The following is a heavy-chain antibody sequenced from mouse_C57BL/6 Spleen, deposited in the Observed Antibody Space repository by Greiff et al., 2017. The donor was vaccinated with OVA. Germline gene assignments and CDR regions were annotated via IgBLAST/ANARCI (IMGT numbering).Heavy chain of an antibody. Sequence: VQLQQSGAELVRPGASVTLSCKASGYTFTDYEMHWVKQTPVHGLEWIGAIDPETGGTAYNQKFKGKAILTADKSSSTAYMELRSLTSEDSAVYYCTRRGVYGNLDYWGQGTTLTVSS. V-gene: IGHV1-15*01. J-gene: IGHJ2*01. CDR2: IDPETGGT. CDR3: TRRGVYGNLDY. CDR1: GYTFTDYE. D-gene: IGHD2-1*01.